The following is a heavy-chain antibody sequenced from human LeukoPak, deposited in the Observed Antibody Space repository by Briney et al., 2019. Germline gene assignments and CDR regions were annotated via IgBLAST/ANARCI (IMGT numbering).Heavy chain of an antibody. J-gene: IGHJ1*01. Sequence: GASVKVSCKASGYTIKTFGITWEQQAPGQGLEWMGWISTYNGNTNYEQKFQGRVTVTADTSANTAYMEMRSLRSDDTAVYYCATGFLQWLRILEHWGQGTLVTVSS. CDR1: GYTIKTFG. D-gene: IGHD3-3*01. CDR2: ISTYNGNT. V-gene: IGHV1-18*01. CDR3: ATGFLQWLRILEH.